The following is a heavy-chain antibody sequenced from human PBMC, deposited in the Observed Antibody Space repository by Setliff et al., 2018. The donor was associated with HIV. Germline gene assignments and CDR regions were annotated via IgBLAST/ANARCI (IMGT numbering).Heavy chain of an antibody. Sequence: SGPTLVNPTETLTLTCTFSGFSLSTSVMCVNWIRQPPGKALEWLARIDRDGDKYYSTSLKTRLTISKDTSKNQVVLTMTDVDPADTAAYYCARNTGKYYMDVWGKGTTVTVSS. CDR3: ARNTGKYYMDV. J-gene: IGHJ6*03. CDR1: GFSLSTSVMC. CDR2: IDRDGDK. V-gene: IGHV2-70*11.